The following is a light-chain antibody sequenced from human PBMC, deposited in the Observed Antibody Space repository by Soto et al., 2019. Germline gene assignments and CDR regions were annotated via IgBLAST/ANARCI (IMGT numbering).Light chain of an antibody. J-gene: IGKJ1*01. Sequence: DFQMTQSPSTLSASVGDRVTITCRASQNINNWVAWYQQKPGKAPKFLIYDASTLQRGVSSRFSGSGFGTEFSLTINCLQPDDSGSYYCQHTRTFGQGTKVEVK. V-gene: IGKV1-5*01. CDR1: QNINNW. CDR3: QHTRT. CDR2: DAS.